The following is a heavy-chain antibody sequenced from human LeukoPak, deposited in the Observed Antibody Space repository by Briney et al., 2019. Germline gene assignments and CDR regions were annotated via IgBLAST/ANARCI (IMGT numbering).Heavy chain of an antibody. CDR2: MNPNSGNT. J-gene: IGHJ6*03. D-gene: IGHD1-7*01. CDR3: ARVGNWNYDSSDYYYYMDV. Sequence: ASVKVSXKASGYTFTSYDINWVRQATGQGLEWMGWMNPNSGNTGYAQKFQGRVTITRNTSISTAYMELSSLRSEDTAVYYCARVGNWNYDSSDYYYYMDVWGKGTTVTVSS. CDR1: GYTFTSYD. V-gene: IGHV1-8*03.